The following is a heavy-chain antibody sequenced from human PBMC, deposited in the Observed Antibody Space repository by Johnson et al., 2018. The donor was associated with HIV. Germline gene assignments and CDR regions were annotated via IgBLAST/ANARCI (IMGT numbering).Heavy chain of an antibody. CDR2: IYSGGST. V-gene: IGHV3-66*02. Sequence: DVQVVESGGGLVQPGGSLRLSCAASGFTVSSNYMSWVRQAPGKGLEWVSVIYSGGSTYYADSVKGRFPISRDNSKNTLYLQRNSLRVEDTAVYYCARDRGSSWANDAFDIWGQGTMVTVSS. CDR1: GFTVSSNY. J-gene: IGHJ3*02. D-gene: IGHD6-13*01. CDR3: ARDRGSSWANDAFDI.